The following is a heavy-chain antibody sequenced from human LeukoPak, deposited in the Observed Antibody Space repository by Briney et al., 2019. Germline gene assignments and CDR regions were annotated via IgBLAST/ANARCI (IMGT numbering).Heavy chain of an antibody. V-gene: IGHV4-30-2*01. J-gene: IGHJ3*02. Sequence: SETLSLTCAVSGGSISSGGYSWSWIRQPPGKGLEWIGYIYDSTTTYQSSSLKSRVTMLEDRSKNQVSLKLNSVTAADTAVYYCARGGYYGSGVDAFDIWGQGTMVTVSS. CDR3: ARGGYYGSGVDAFDI. CDR2: IYDSTTT. D-gene: IGHD3-10*01. CDR1: GGSISSGGYS.